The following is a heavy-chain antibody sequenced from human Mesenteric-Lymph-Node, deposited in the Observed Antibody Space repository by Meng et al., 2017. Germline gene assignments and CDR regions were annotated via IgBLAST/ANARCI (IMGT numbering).Heavy chain of an antibody. J-gene: IGHJ3*02. CDR3: TTTDSSSWYFAFDI. D-gene: IGHD6-13*01. CDR1: GFTFSSYA. V-gene: IGHV3-23*01. Sequence: LSLTCAASGFTFSSYAMSWVRQAPGKGLEWVSAISGSGGSTYYADSVKGRFTISRDNSKNTLYLQMNSLKTEDTAVYYCTTTDSSSWYFAFDIWGQGTMVTVSS. CDR2: ISGSGGST.